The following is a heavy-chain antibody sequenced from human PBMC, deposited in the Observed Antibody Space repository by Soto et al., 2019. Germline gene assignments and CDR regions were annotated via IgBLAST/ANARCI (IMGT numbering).Heavy chain of an antibody. D-gene: IGHD3-22*01. CDR3: ARPTRYYYDSSGQSAWFDP. CDR2: IIPIFGTA. Sequence: QVQLVQSGDEVKKPGSSVKVSCKASGGTFSGYAISWVRQAPGQGLEWMGGIIPIFGTANYAQKFQGRVTITADESTSTAYMELSSLRSEDTAVYYCARPTRYYYDSSGQSAWFDPWGQGTLVTVSS. V-gene: IGHV1-69*12. CDR1: GGTFSGYA. J-gene: IGHJ5*02.